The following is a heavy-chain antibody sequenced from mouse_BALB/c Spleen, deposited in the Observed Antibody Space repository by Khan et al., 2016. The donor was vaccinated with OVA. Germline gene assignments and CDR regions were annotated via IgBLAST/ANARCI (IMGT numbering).Heavy chain of an antibody. CDR3: ATRRLGWDFDY. CDR1: GYSFLNYC. Sequence: QVQLQQSGAELAKPGASVKLSCKASGYSFLNYCTLWLKQKPAQGLVWIVYIIPSIGDTEYNQYFKDKTTLTPDKSSRTSYMQLSFLTFEESTVTYCATRRLGWDFDYWGQGTTLTVSS. CDR2: IIPSIGDT. D-gene: IGHD1-1*02. V-gene: IGHV1-7*01. J-gene: IGHJ2*01.